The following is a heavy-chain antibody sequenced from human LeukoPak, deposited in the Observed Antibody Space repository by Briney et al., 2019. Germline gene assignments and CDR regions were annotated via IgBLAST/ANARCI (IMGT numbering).Heavy chain of an antibody. CDR1: GGSFSGYY. J-gene: IGHJ4*02. V-gene: IGHV4-34*01. CDR3: ARGDYYNLHDY. CDR2: INHSGST. D-gene: IGHD1-1*01. Sequence: SETLSLTCAVYGGSFSGYYWSWIRQPPGKGPEWIGEINHSGSTNYNPSLKSRVTISVDTSKNQFSLKLSSVTAADTAVYYCARGDYYNLHDYWGQGTLVTVSS.